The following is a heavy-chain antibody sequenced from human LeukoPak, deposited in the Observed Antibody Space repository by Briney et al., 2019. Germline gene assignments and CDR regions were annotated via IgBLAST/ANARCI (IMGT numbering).Heavy chain of an antibody. D-gene: IGHD1-26*01. CDR2: INPNSGGT. CDR3: ARVSYTGTYTYDC. CDR1: GYTFTGYY. J-gene: IGHJ4*02. V-gene: IGHV1-2*02. Sequence: ASVKVSCKPSGYTFTGYYIHWVRQAPGLGLEWMGWINPNSGGTNYAQKFQGRVTMTRDTSISAAYMELSRLTFDDTAMYYCARVSYTGTYTYDCWGQGTLVTVSS.